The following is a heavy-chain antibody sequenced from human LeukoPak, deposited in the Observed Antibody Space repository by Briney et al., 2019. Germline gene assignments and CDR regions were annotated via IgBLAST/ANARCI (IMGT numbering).Heavy chain of an antibody. CDR1: GFTFSNYA. Sequence: GGSLRLSCAASGFTFSNYAMSWVRQAPGKGLEWVSAISGSGGSTYYADSVKGRFTISRDNSKNTLYLQMNSLRAEDTAVYYCAKDAPVNIVVVPAANSWGQGTLVTVSS. J-gene: IGHJ4*02. CDR2: ISGSGGST. V-gene: IGHV3-23*01. CDR3: AKDAPVNIVVVPAANS. D-gene: IGHD2-2*01.